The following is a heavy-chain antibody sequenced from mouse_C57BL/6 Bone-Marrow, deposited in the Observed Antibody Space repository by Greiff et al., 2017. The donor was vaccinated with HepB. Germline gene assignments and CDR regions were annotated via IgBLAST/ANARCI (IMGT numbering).Heavy chain of an antibody. CDR3: ARFYYGSSYRYFDY. J-gene: IGHJ2*01. D-gene: IGHD1-1*01. CDR1: GYTFTSYW. CDR2: IDPSDSYT. Sequence: QVQLQQPGAELVRPGTSVKLSCKASGYTFTSYWMHWVKQRPGQGLEWIGVIDPSDSYTNYNQKFKGKATLTVDTSSSTAYMQLRSLTSEDSAVYYCARFYYGSSYRYFDYWGQGTTLTVSS. V-gene: IGHV1-59*01.